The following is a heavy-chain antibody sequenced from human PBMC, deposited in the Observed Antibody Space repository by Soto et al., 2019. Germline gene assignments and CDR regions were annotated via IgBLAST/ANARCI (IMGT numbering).Heavy chain of an antibody. J-gene: IGHJ6*02. CDR2: IYYSGST. CDR1: GGSISSYY. D-gene: IGHD6-19*01. Sequence: SETLSLTCTVSGGSISSYYWSWIRQPPGKGLEWIGYIYYSGSTNYNPSLKSRVTISVDTSKNQFSLKLSSVTAADTAVYYCARLRTVAVAGLNYYYYYGMDVWGQGTTVTVSS. V-gene: IGHV4-59*01. CDR3: ARLRTVAVAGLNYYYYYGMDV.